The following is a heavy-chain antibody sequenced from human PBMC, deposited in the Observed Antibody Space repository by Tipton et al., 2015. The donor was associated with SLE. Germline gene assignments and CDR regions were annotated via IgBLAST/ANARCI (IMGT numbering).Heavy chain of an antibody. D-gene: IGHD3-22*01. Sequence: SNYWSWIRQHPGKGLEWIGYTYYSGSPYYNPSLKSRVTISLDMSKNQFSLRLSSVTAADTAVYYCPIYYHDSTGLHWFGPWGQGTLVTVSS. V-gene: IGHV4-31*06. CDR1: SNY. CDR2: TYYSGSP. J-gene: IGHJ5*02. CDR3: PIYYHDSTGLHWFGP.